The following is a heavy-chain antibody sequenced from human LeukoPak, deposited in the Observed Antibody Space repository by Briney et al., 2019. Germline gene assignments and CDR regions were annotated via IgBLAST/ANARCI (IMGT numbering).Heavy chain of an antibody. V-gene: IGHV3-66*01. Sequence: GGSLRLSCVASGFSVSNCYMSWVRQAPGKGLEWVSVISTGGGTSYTDSVKGRFTFSRDNSKNTLFLQMNSLRAEDTGVYYCARGGITDYGDYSSFDYWGQGTLLTVSS. CDR1: GFSVSNCY. CDR2: ISTGGGT. CDR3: ARGGITDYGDYSSFDY. D-gene: IGHD4-17*01. J-gene: IGHJ4*02.